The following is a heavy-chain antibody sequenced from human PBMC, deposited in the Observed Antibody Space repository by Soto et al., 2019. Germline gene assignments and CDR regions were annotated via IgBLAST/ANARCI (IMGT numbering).Heavy chain of an antibody. J-gene: IGHJ3*02. Sequence: ASVKVSCKASGYTFTGYYMHWVRQAPGQGLEWMGWINPNSGGTNYAQKFQGWVTMTRDRSISTAYMELSRLRSDDTAVYYCAGAVRSSGTFHDAFDIWGQGTMVTVSS. V-gene: IGHV1-2*04. CDR2: INPNSGGT. CDR3: AGAVRSSGTFHDAFDI. CDR1: GYTFTGYY. D-gene: IGHD1-26*01.